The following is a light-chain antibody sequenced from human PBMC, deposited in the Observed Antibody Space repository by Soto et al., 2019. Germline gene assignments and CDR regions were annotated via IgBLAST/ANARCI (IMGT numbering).Light chain of an antibody. J-gene: IGKJ1*01. CDR1: QSVSNN. V-gene: IGKV3-15*01. CDR3: HQYENWPKT. Sequence: EIVVTQSPFTLSVGPGEIASLSCRVSQSVSNNYLAWYQQRPGQAPRLLMFGASTRAPGIPARFSGSGSGTEFTLTISSLQSQDFAVYFCHQYENWPKTFGQGTKVDIK. CDR2: GAS.